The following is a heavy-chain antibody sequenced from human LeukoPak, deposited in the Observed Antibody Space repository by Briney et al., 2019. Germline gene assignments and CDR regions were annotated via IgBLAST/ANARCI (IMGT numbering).Heavy chain of an antibody. V-gene: IGHV3-74*01. CDR2: IDSGGSNT. J-gene: IGHJ4*02. Sequence: GGSLRLSCVVSGFTFSTYWMHWVRQGPGKGLVWVSRIDSGGSNTLYADSVRGRFTISRDNSKNTLYLQMNSLRAEDTAVYYCARARGHYFDYWGQGTLVTVSS. CDR3: ARARGHYFDY. CDR1: GFTFSTYW.